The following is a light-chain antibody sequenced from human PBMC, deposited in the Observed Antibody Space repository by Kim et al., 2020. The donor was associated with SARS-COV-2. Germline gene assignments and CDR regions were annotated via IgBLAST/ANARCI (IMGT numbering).Light chain of an antibody. CDR3: QQFNTLPLS. CDR1: QSVSRD. V-gene: IGKV1-13*02. Sequence: AIQLTQSPSSLSASVGDTVTITCRASQSVSRDLVWYQQKPGEPPKLLIFDASSLQTGVPPRFSGSGSGTEFTLTIRSLQPEDLAVYHCQQFNTLPLSFGQGTKLEI. J-gene: IGKJ2*03. CDR2: DAS.